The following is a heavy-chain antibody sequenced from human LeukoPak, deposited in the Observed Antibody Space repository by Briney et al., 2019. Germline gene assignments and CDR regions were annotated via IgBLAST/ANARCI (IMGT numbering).Heavy chain of an antibody. CDR1: GFPFNSFW. Sequence: GGSLRLSCAASGFPFNSFWMHWVRRAPGKGLVWVSDMNEYSTTIRYADSVKGRFTISRDNAKSILYLQMNDLRAEDTAMYFCARGGVNPVDHWGQGTLVTVSS. V-gene: IGHV3-74*01. J-gene: IGHJ4*02. CDR2: MNEYSTTI. D-gene: IGHD1-14*01. CDR3: ARGGVNPVDH.